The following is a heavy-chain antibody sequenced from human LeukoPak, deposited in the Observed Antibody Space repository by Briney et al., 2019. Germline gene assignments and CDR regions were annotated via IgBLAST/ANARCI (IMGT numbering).Heavy chain of an antibody. CDR2: INPSGGST. D-gene: IGHD3-3*01. J-gene: IGHJ5*02. Sequence: ASVKVSCKASGYTFTSYYMHWVRQAPGQGLEWMGIINPSGGSTSYAQKFQGRVTMTRDMSTSTVYMELSSLRSEDTAVYYCARDDFWSGRRHPRGEYNWFDPWGQGTLVTVSS. CDR1: GYTFTSYY. V-gene: IGHV1-46*01. CDR3: ARDDFWSGRRHPRGEYNWFDP.